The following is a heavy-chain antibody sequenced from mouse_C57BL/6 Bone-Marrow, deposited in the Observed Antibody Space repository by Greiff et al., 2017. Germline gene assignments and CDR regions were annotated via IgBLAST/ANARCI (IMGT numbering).Heavy chain of an antibody. Sequence: QRVASGAELVRPGAPVKLSCTASGFNIKDDYMHRVKQRPEQGLEWIGWIDPENGDTEYALKFQGKATITVDTSSNTAYLQLSSLTSEDPAVYYCARSAYWGQGTLVTVSA. V-gene: IGHV14-4*01. J-gene: IGHJ3*01. CDR1: GFNIKDDY. CDR3: ARSAY. CDR2: IDPENGDT.